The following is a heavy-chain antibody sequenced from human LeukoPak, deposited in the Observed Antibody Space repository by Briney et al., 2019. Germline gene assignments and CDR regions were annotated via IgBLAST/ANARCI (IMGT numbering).Heavy chain of an antibody. Sequence: GESLKISCKGSGYSFTSYWIGWVRQAPGKGLEWVSSISSSSDYIYYTDSVKGRFTISRDNAKNSLYLQMNSLRAEDTAVYYCARGIPYYHYMDVWGKGTTVTISS. V-gene: IGHV3-21*01. J-gene: IGHJ6*03. CDR1: GYSFTSYW. CDR2: ISSSSDYI. CDR3: ARGIPYYHYMDV.